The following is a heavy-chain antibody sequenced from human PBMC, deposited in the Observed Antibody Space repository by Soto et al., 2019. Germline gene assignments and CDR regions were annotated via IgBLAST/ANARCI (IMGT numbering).Heavy chain of an antibody. CDR3: ARGDSFSSSSTRPHDDY. J-gene: IGHJ4*02. Sequence: SETLSLTCTVSGGSISSGDYYWSWIRQPPGKGLEWIGYIYYSGSTYYNPSLKSRVTISVDTSKNQFSLKLSSVTAADTAVYYCARGDSFSSSSTRPHDDYWGQGTLVTVSS. CDR2: IYYSGST. V-gene: IGHV4-30-4*01. D-gene: IGHD6-6*01. CDR1: GGSISSGDYY.